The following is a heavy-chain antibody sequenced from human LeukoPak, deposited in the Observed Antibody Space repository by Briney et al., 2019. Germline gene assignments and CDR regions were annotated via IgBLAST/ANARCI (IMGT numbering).Heavy chain of an antibody. CDR1: GYTLTSYD. V-gene: IGHV1-8*03. CDR3: ARRRAPAANNWYFDL. J-gene: IGHJ2*01. D-gene: IGHD2-2*01. Sequence: ASVKVSCKASGYTLTSYDINWVRQATGQGLEWLGWMNPNSGNTGYAQNFQGRVTLTRDTSISTAYMELSSLRSEDTAVYYCARRRAPAANNWYFDLWGRGTLVTVSS. CDR2: MNPNSGNT.